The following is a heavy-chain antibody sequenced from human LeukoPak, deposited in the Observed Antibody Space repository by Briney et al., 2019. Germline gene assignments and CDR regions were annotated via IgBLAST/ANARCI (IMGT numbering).Heavy chain of an antibody. CDR1: GYSFTSYW. V-gene: IGHV5-51*01. CDR2: INPRDSDT. Sequence: GESLKISCKGSGYSFTSYWIGWVRQMPGKGLELMGIINPRDSDTRYSPFFQGHVTISADKSIITAYLQWSSLKASDTAMYYCARLPRDAAAGSWFDPWGQGTQVTVSS. CDR3: ARLPRDAAAGSWFDP. J-gene: IGHJ5*02. D-gene: IGHD6-13*01.